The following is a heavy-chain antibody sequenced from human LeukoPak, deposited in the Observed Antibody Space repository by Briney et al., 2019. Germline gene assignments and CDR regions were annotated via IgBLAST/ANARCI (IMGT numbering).Heavy chain of an antibody. CDR3: AREWYYYDLWSGYSKSNWFDP. Sequence: GGSLRLSCAASGFTFSSYWMHWVRQAPGKGLVWVSRINSDGSSTSYADSVKGRFTISRDNAKNTLYLQMNSLRAEDTAVYYCAREWYYYDLWSGYSKSNWFDPWGQGTLVTVSS. D-gene: IGHD3-3*01. J-gene: IGHJ5*02. V-gene: IGHV3-74*01. CDR2: INSDGSST. CDR1: GFTFSSYW.